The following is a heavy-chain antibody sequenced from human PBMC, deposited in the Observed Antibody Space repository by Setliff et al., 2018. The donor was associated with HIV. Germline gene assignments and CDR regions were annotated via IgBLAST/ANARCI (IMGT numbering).Heavy chain of an antibody. Sequence: GGSLRLSCEASGFTFSTYSMNWVRQAPGKGLEWVSSISSSSRSKYYADSVKGRFTISRDNAKNSLYLQMNSLRAEDTAVYYCAKDHDYGDYILDYWGQGTLVTVSS. D-gene: IGHD4-17*01. V-gene: IGHV3-21*01. CDR3: AKDHDYGDYILDY. CDR2: ISSSSRSK. CDR1: GFTFSTYS. J-gene: IGHJ4*02.